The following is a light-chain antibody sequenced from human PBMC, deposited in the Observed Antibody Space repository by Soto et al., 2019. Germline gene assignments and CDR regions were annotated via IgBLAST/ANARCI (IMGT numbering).Light chain of an antibody. CDR1: SSDVGSYYL. CDR3: SSYTSSSMI. CDR2: DVS. Sequence: QSALTQPASVSGSPGQSITISCTGTSSDVGSYYLVSWYQHHPGKAPKLMIYDVSSRPSGVSNRFSGSKSGNTASLTISGLQAEDEADYYCSSYTSSSMIFGGGTQLTVL. V-gene: IGLV2-14*02. J-gene: IGLJ2*01.